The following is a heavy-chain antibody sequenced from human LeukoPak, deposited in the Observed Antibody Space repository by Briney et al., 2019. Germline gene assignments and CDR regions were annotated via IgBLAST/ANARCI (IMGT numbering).Heavy chain of an antibody. J-gene: IGHJ4*02. Sequence: SETLSLTCTVSGGSISSYYWSWIRQPPGKGLEWIGYIYYSGSTNYNPSLTSRVTISVDTSKNHFSLKLSSVTAADTAVYYCARALYDSSGYYADYWGQGTLVTVSS. V-gene: IGHV4-59*01. CDR1: GGSISSYY. CDR3: ARALYDSSGYYADY. D-gene: IGHD3-22*01. CDR2: IYYSGST.